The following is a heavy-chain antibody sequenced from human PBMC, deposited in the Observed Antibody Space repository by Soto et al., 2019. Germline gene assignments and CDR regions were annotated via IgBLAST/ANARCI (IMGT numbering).Heavy chain of an antibody. J-gene: IGHJ5*02. CDR3: AGMPYTSGLRFDP. V-gene: IGHV4-30-2*01. CDR1: GDSSSISTYS. CDR2: IYQSGVT. D-gene: IGHD6-19*01. Sequence: TLSLDCNMSGDSSSISTYSSRWIRQPPGKALQWIGFIYQSGVTSYSPSLASRVSTSLDRSNNQCSLKLKSVTAADTAVYFCAGMPYTSGLRFDPWGPGTLVTVSS.